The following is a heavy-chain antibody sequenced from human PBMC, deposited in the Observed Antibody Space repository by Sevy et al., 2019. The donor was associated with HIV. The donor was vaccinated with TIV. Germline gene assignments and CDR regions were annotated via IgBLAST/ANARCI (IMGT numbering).Heavy chain of an antibody. CDR1: GFTFDDYA. J-gene: IGHJ4*02. CDR3: TRGLATADTPEYYFDY. Sequence: GGSLRLSCTTSGFTFDDYAMNWFRQAPGKGLEWVAFITRNSYEAYGGTTDYAASVKGRFIISRDDSKSMVYLQMNSLKTEDTAVYYCTRGLATADTPEYYFDYWGQGTLVTVSS. D-gene: IGHD5-12*01. V-gene: IGHV3-49*03. CDR2: ITRNSYEAYGGTT.